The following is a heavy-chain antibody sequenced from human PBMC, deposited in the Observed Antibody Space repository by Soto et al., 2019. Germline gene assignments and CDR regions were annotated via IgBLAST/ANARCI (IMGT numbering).Heavy chain of an antibody. Sequence: EVHLLESGGGLVQPGGSLRLSCAASGFTFSSYAMSWVRQAPGKGLEWVSAVTSGGDSTYYADSVKGRFTISRDNSKSTLSLQMNSLRDEDTAVYYCTKENYAYVGLDVWGQGTTVTVSS. J-gene: IGHJ6*02. D-gene: IGHD3-16*01. CDR2: VTSGGDST. CDR3: TKENYAYVGLDV. V-gene: IGHV3-23*01. CDR1: GFTFSSYA.